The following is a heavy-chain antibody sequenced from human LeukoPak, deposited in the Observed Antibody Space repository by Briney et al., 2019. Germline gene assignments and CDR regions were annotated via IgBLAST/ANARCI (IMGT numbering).Heavy chain of an antibody. CDR1: GFTFSSYG. V-gene: IGHV3-33*06. D-gene: IGHD3-16*01. J-gene: IGHJ4*02. Sequence: PGGSLRLSCAASGFTFSSYGMHWVRQAPGKGLEWVAVIWYDGSNKYYADSVKGRFTISRDNSKNTLYLQMNSLRAEDTAVYYCAKDRSPRGDYFDYWGQGTLVTVSS. CDR3: AKDRSPRGDYFDY. CDR2: IWYDGSNK.